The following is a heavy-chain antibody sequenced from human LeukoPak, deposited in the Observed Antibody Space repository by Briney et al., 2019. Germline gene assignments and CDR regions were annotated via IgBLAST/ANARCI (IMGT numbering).Heavy chain of an antibody. CDR3: AGGTWFGELLSNDC. Sequence: ASVKVSCKASGYTFTDYYMHWVRQAPGQGLEWMGWINPNSGGTKYAQKFQGRVTMTRDTSIRTAYMELTSLRSDDTAVYYCAGGTWFGELLSNDCWGQGTLVAVSS. CDR2: INPNSGGT. V-gene: IGHV1-2*02. D-gene: IGHD3-10*01. J-gene: IGHJ4*02. CDR1: GYTFTDYY.